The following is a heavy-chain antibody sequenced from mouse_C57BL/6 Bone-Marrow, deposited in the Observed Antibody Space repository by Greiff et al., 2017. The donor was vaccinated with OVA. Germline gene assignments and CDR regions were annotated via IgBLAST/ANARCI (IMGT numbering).Heavy chain of an antibody. Sequence: EVKLVESGPELVKPGASVKISCKASGYSFTGYFMNWVKQSHGKSLEWIGRINPYNGDTFYNQKFKGKATLTVDKSSSTAHMELLSLTSEDFAVYYCASKGFYYGSSHWYFDVWGTGTTVTVSS. CDR1: GYSFTGYF. V-gene: IGHV1-37*01. CDR3: ASKGFYYGSSHWYFDV. CDR2: INPYNGDT. J-gene: IGHJ1*03. D-gene: IGHD1-1*01.